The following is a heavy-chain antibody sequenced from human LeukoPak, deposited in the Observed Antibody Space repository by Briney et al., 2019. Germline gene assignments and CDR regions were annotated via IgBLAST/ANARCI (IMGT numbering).Heavy chain of an antibody. CDR1: GGPFSGYY. J-gene: IGHJ1*01. CDR3: ARGLKH. CDR2: INHSGST. Sequence: SETLSLTCAVYGGPFSGYYWSWIRQPPGKGLEWIGEINHSGSTNYNPSLKSRVTISVDTSKNQFSLKLSSVTAADTAVYYCARGLKHWGQGTLVTVSS. V-gene: IGHV4-34*01.